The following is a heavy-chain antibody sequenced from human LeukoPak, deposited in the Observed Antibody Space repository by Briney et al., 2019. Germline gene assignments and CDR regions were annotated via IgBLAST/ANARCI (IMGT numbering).Heavy chain of an antibody. CDR2: INPNSGST. D-gene: IGHD6-13*01. J-gene: IGHJ4*02. CDR3: ARCNSSRKNFDY. V-gene: IGHV1-2*02. CDR1: GYTFTGYY. Sequence: GASVKVSCKASGYTFTGYYMHWVRQAPGQGLEWMGWINPNSGSTNYAQKFQGRVTMTRDTSISTAYMELSRLRSDDTAVYYCARCNSSRKNFDYWGQGTLVTVSS.